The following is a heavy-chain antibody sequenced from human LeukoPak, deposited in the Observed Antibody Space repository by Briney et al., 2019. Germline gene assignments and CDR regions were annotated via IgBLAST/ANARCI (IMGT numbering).Heavy chain of an antibody. CDR2: INPNSGGT. V-gene: IGHV1-2*02. J-gene: IGHJ4*02. Sequence: ASVKVSCKASGYTFTGYYMHWVRQAPGQGLEWRGWINPNSGGTNYAQKFQGRVTMTRDTSISTAYMELSRLRYDDTAVYYCARDLPGITFGGVISPYYFDYWGQGTLVTVSS. CDR3: ARDLPGITFGGVISPYYFDY. D-gene: IGHD3-16*01. CDR1: GYTFTGYY.